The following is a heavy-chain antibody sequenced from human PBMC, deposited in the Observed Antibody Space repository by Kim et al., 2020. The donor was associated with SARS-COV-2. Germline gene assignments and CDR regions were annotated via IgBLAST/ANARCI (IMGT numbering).Heavy chain of an antibody. J-gene: IGHJ4*02. CDR3: ARVGSGSYFSSRRGFDY. D-gene: IGHD1-26*01. CDR2: IYHSGST. V-gene: IGHV4-38-2*02. CDR1: GYSISSGYY. Sequence: SETLSLTCTVSGYSISSGYYWGWIRQPPGKGLGWIGSIYHSGSTYYNPSLKSRVTISVDTSKNQFSLKLSSVTAADTAVYYCARVGSGSYFSSRRGFDYWGQGTLVTVSS.